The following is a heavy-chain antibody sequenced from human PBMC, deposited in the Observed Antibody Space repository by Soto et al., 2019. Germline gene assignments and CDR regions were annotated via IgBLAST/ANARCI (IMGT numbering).Heavy chain of an antibody. V-gene: IGHV5-10-1*01. J-gene: IGHJ6*02. D-gene: IGHD2-2*01. CDR1: GYSFTSYW. CDR2: IDPSDSYT. Sequence: GESLKISCKGSGYSFTSYWISWVRQMPGKGLEWMGRIDPSDSYTNYSPSFQGHVTISADKSISTAYLQWSSLKASDTAMYYCASCSGTSCYASYHHYRPAVWGQGTTVTVSS. CDR3: ASCSGTSCYASYHHYRPAV.